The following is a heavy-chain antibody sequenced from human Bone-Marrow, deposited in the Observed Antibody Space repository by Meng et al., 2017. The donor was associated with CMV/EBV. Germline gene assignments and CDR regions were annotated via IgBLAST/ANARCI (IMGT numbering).Heavy chain of an antibody. Sequence: SETLSLTCTVSGGSISSYYRSWIRQPPGKGLEWIGYIYYSGSTNYNPSLKSRVTISVDTSKNQFSLKLSSVTAAYTAVYYCARAPDFWSGYYRGKYDYWGQGTLVTVSS. V-gene: IGHV4-59*01. CDR1: GGSISSYY. J-gene: IGHJ4*02. CDR2: IYYSGST. CDR3: ARAPDFWSGYYRGKYDY. D-gene: IGHD3-3*01.